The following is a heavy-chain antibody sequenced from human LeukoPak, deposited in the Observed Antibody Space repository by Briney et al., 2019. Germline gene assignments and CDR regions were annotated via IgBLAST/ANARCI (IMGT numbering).Heavy chain of an antibody. J-gene: IGHJ3*02. D-gene: IGHD3-22*01. Sequence: GGSLRLSCAASGFTFSSYSMNWVRQAPGKGLEWVSYISSSSSTIYYADSVKGRFTISRDNAKNSLYLQMNSLRAEDTAVYYCARDYYDSSGYYVGDAFDIWGQGTMVTVSS. CDR1: GFTFSSYS. V-gene: IGHV3-48*01. CDR2: ISSSSSTI. CDR3: ARDYYDSSGYYVGDAFDI.